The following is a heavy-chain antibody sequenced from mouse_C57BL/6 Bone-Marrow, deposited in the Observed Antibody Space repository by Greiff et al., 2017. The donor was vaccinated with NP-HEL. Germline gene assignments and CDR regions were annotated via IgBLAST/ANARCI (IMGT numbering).Heavy chain of an antibody. J-gene: IGHJ3*01. CDR3: ARSGGSSSWFAY. CDR1: GYSFTSYY. CDR2: INPSTGGT. V-gene: IGHV1-42*01. D-gene: IGHD1-1*01. Sequence: VQLQQSGPELVKPGASVKISCKASGYSFTSYYMNWVKQSPEKSLEWIGEINPSTGGTTYNQKFKAKATLTVDKSSSTAYMQLKSLTSEDSAVYYCARSGGSSSWFAYWGQGTLVTVSA.